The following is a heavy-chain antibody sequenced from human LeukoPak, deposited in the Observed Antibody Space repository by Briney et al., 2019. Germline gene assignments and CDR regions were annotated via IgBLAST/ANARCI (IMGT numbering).Heavy chain of an antibody. CDR1: GYTFTSYA. Sequence: ASVKVSCKASGYTFTSYAINWVRQASGQGLEWMGWINTNTGNPTYAQGFTGRFVFSLDTSVSTAYLHISSLKAEDSAVYYCAKEGWFDPWGQGTLVTVSS. J-gene: IGHJ5*02. V-gene: IGHV7-4-1*02. CDR2: INTNTGNP. CDR3: AKEGWFDP.